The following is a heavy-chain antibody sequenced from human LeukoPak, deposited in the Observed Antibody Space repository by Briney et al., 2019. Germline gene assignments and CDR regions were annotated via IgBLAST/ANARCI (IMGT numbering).Heavy chain of an antibody. CDR1: GGSISSGDYY. Sequence: PSQTLSLTCTVSGGSISSGDYYWSWIRQPPGKSLEWIGYIYYSGSTYYNPSLKSRVTISVDTSKNQISLKLSSVTAADTAVYYCARDRGYAGNYYYGMDVWGQGTTVTVSS. CDR2: IYYSGST. V-gene: IGHV4-30-4*01. CDR3: ARDRGYAGNYYYGMDV. D-gene: IGHD5-12*01. J-gene: IGHJ6*02.